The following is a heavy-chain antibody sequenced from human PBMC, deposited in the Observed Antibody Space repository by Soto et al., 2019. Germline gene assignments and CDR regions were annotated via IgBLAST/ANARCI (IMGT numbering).Heavy chain of an antibody. Sequence: SETLSLTCTVSGDSLTRNYWSWIRQPPGKGLEWLAYIHNGRSTNYNPSLMSRVSISLDTSKSQFSLNLNSVTAADTAVYYCARTLSGGFDYWGQGTLVTVSS. CDR3: ARTLSGGFDY. J-gene: IGHJ4*02. V-gene: IGHV4-59*01. CDR1: GDSLTRNY. CDR2: IHNGRST.